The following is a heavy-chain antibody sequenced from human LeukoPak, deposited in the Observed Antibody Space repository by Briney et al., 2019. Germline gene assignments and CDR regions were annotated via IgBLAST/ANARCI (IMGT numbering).Heavy chain of an antibody. CDR3: AREPNGGPYGMDV. J-gene: IGHJ6*02. Sequence: GRSLRLSCAASGFTFGSYGMHWVRQAPGKGLEWVAVIWYDGSNKYYADSVKGRFTISRDNSKNTLYLQMNSLRAEDTAVYYCAREPNGGPYGMDVWGQGTTVTVSS. CDR2: IWYDGSNK. D-gene: IGHD4-23*01. CDR1: GFTFGSYG. V-gene: IGHV3-33*01.